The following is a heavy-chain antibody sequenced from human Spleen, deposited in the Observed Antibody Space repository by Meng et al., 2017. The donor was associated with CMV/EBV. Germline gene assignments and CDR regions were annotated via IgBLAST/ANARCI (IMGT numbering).Heavy chain of an antibody. J-gene: IGHJ3*02. CDR3: TRDINSDILTDAFDM. D-gene: IGHD3-9*01. V-gene: IGHV3-21*01. CDR2: ISSSSSFI. Sequence: GESLKISCAASGFTFSSYSMNWIRQAPGKGLEWVSSISSSSSFIYYSDSVKGRFTVSRDNAKNSLFLQMNSLRAEDTAVYYCTRDINSDILTDAFDMWGQGIMVTVSS. CDR1: GFTFSSYS.